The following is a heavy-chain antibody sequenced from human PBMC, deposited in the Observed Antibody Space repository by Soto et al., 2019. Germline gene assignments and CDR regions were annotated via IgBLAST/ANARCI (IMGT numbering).Heavy chain of an antibody. J-gene: IGHJ4*02. Sequence: QVQLQESGPGLVAPSETLSLTCTVSGGSVTGHYWIWIRQPPGKGLEWIGYIYYSGGTNYNPSVRGRVTISVDTCKNQFALRLRSVAAADTALYYCARVGSSGWSPDYWGQGTLVTVSS. D-gene: IGHD6-19*01. CDR2: IYYSGGT. CDR1: GGSVTGHY. V-gene: IGHV4-59*02. CDR3: ARVGSSGWSPDY.